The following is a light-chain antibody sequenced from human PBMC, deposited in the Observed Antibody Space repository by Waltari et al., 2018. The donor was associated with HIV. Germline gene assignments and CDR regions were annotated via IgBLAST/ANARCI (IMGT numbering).Light chain of an antibody. CDR3: QQSDSFPYT. J-gene: IGKJ2*01. CDR2: GAS. V-gene: IGKV1-39*01. CDR1: QSITYF. Sequence: DIQMTQSPSPLSASAGDTVVISCRASQSITYFLNWYQLKPGKAPALLISGASSLQSGGPSRFVGSGSGTDFTLTIKNLQPGDFATYFCQQSDSFPYTFGPGTKLDI.